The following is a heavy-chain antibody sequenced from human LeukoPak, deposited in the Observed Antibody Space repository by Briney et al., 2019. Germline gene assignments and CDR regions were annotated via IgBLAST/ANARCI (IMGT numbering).Heavy chain of an antibody. CDR2: IYHSGST. CDR3: ARHTYGSDLYYFDY. Sequence: SGTLSLTCAVSGGSISSNNWWSWVRQPPGKGLEWIGSIYHSGSTYYNSSLKSRVTISIDTSKNQMSLRVSSVTAADTAVYYCARHTYGSDLYYFDYWGQGTLVTVSS. J-gene: IGHJ4*02. CDR1: GGSISSNNW. D-gene: IGHD5-18*01. V-gene: IGHV4-4*02.